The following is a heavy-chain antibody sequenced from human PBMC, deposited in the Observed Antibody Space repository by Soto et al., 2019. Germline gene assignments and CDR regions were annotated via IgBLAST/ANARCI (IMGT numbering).Heavy chain of an antibody. J-gene: IGHJ6*02. CDR1: GFTFSTYG. D-gene: IGHD3-10*01. Sequence: QVQVVESGGGVVQPGRSLRLSCAASGFTFSTYGMHWVRQAPGKGLEWVAVTWYDGSNKYYADSVKGRFTISTDSSKNTHYLQMDSLSAEDTAVYYCARGGTGSSYYGMDVWGQGTTVTVSS. CDR2: TWYDGSNK. V-gene: IGHV3-33*01. CDR3: ARGGTGSSYYGMDV.